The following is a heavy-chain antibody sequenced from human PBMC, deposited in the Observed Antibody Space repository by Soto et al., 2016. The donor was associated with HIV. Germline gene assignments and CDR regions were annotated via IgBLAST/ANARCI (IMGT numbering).Heavy chain of an antibody. CDR3: ARMGKSWFGEFQFHFDY. J-gene: IGHJ4*02. V-gene: IGHV1-8*03. D-gene: IGHD3-10*01. Sequence: QVQLVQSGAEVKKPGASVKVSCKASGYTFTNYDISWVRQATGQGLEWMGWMNPNSGNTGFAQKLQGRVTITRNTSISTAYMELSSLRSEDTAVYYCARMGKSWFGEFQFHFDYWGQGTLVTVSS. CDR1: GYTFTNYD. CDR2: MNPNSGNT.